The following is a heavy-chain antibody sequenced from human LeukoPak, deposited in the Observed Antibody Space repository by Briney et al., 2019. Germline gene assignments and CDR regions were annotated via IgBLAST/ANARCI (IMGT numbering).Heavy chain of an antibody. J-gene: IGHJ4*02. Sequence: ASVKVSCKASGYTFSGFYIHWVRRAPGQGLEWMGWINPNSGDTNSAQKFQGRVTMTRDTSISTAYMELSRLRSDDTAVYYCARDAGYCASTSCYAKYWGQGTLVTVSS. V-gene: IGHV1-2*02. CDR3: ARDAGYCASTSCYAKY. CDR1: GYTFSGFY. CDR2: INPNSGDT. D-gene: IGHD2-2*01.